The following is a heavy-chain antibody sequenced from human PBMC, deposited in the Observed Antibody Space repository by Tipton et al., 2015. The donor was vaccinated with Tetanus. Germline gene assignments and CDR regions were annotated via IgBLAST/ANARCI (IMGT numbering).Heavy chain of an antibody. D-gene: IGHD3-22*01. Sequence: SLRLSCAASGFTFSSCAMNWVRRAPGKGLEWVSGISGSGGSTYYADSVKGRFTISRDNSKNTLYLQVSSMGAEDTAVYYCARDQIVEQATRDHAYGVDVWGQGTPVTVSS. V-gene: IGHV3-23*01. J-gene: IGHJ6*02. CDR2: ISGSGGST. CDR3: ARDQIVEQATRDHAYGVDV. CDR1: GFTFSSCA.